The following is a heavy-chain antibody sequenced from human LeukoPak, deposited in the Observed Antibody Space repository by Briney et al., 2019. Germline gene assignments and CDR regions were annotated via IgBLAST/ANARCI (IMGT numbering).Heavy chain of an antibody. J-gene: IGHJ3*02. Sequence: PSETLSLTCTVSGGSINNYYWSWIRQPAGKGLEWIGRIYTRGSTNYNPSLKSRVTMSVDTSKNQSSLKLSSVTAADTAVYYCARGRYCSADICSGGDAFDIWGQGTMVSVSS. V-gene: IGHV4-4*07. CDR3: ARGRYCSADICSGGDAFDI. CDR1: GGSINNYY. D-gene: IGHD2-15*01. CDR2: IYTRGST.